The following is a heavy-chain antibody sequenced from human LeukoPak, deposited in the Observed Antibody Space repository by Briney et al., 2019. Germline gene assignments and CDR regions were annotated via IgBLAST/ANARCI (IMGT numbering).Heavy chain of an antibody. D-gene: IGHD3-10*01. CDR3: ARDRGFVADY. CDR1: GFTFSSYG. CDR2: IWYDGSSE. J-gene: IGHJ4*02. V-gene: IGHV3-33*01. Sequence: PGGSLRLSCAASGFTFSSYGMHWVRQAPGKGLEWVAVIWYDGSSEYYGDSVKGRFTISRGDSKNTLYLQMNSLRPEDTAVYYCARDRGFVADYWGQGALVTVSS.